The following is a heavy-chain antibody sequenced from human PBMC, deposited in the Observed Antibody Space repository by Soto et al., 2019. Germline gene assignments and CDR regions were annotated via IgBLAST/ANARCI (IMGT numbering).Heavy chain of an antibody. Sequence: DVQLLESGGGLVQPGGSLRLSCAASDFSFSTYGMNWVRQAPGKGLEWVSGISGSGDTTYYADSVKGRFTISRDSSKNTVYLQMNSLRAEDTAVYYCAKDGDFSNTFEHWGQGTLVTVSS. CDR2: ISGSGDTT. V-gene: IGHV3-23*01. CDR3: AKDGDFSNTFEH. J-gene: IGHJ4*02. D-gene: IGHD4-4*01. CDR1: DFSFSTYG.